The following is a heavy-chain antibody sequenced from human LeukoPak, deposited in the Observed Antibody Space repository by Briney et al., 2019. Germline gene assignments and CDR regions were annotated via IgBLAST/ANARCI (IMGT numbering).Heavy chain of an antibody. CDR2: ISNDGTST. Sequence: GESLRLSCAASGVTFSSHSMHWVRQAPGKGLVWVSGISNDGTSTTYADSVKGRFTISRDNSKNTLYLQMNSLRAEDTAVYHCASSREATSNWFVYWGQGTLVTVSS. D-gene: IGHD2-2*01. V-gene: IGHV3-74*01. CDR1: GVTFSSHS. J-gene: IGHJ5*01. CDR3: ASSREATSNWFVY.